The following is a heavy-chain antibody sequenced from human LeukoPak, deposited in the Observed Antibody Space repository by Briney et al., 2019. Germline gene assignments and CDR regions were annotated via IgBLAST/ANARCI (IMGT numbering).Heavy chain of an antibody. J-gene: IGHJ4*02. V-gene: IGHV1-69*05. CDR3: AREEGGYGDYAY. CDR2: IIPIFGTA. CDR1: GGTFSSYA. D-gene: IGHD4-17*01. Sequence: ASVKVSCKASGGTFSSYAISWVRQAPGQGLEWMGGIIPIFGTANYAQKFQGRVTITTDESTSTAYMELSSLRFEDTAVYYCAREEGGYGDYAYWGQGTLVTVSS.